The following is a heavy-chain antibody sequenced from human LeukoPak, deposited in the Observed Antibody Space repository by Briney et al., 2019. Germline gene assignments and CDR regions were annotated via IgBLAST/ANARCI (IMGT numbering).Heavy chain of an antibody. CDR3: AKDFIAAPNYYYYGRDF. CDR2: ISGSGGST. Sequence: GGSLRLSCAASGFTFSSYAMSWVRQAPGKGLEWVSAISGSGGSTYYADSVKGRFTISRDNSKNTLYLQMNSLRAEDTAVYYCAKDFIAAPNYYYYGRDFGAQGPTVPVPS. V-gene: IGHV3-23*01. CDR1: GFTFSSYA. J-gene: IGHJ6*02. D-gene: IGHD6-13*01.